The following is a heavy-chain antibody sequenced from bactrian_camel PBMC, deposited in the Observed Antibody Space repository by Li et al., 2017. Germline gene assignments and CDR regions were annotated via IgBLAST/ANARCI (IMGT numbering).Heavy chain of an antibody. CDR3: AAGQGVGWCLDVIRVGAGPDFDY. CDR1: GNNVDKCC. V-gene: IGHV3S53*01. J-gene: IGHJ6*01. CDR2: IETDGTT. Sequence: HVQLVESGGGSVQAGGSLRLSCTASGNNVDKCCLGWYRQAPGKEREGVATIETDGTTIYADSVKDRFTISVDNAKNTLYLQINSLKPEDSATYYCAAGQGVGWCLDVIRVGAGPDFDYWGHGTQVTVS. D-gene: IGHD5*01.